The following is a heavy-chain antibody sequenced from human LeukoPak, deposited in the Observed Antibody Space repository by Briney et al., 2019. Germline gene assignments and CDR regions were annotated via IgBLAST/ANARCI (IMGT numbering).Heavy chain of an antibody. D-gene: IGHD6-19*01. V-gene: IGHV3-7*01. CDR3: ARDGSTAVDTQFDY. J-gene: IGHJ4*02. CDR2: IKQDGSEK. CDR1: GFTFSSYW. Sequence: PGGSLRLSCAASGFTFSSYWMSWVRQAPGKGLEWVANIKQDGSEKYYVDTVKGRVTISRDNAKNSLYLQMNSLRAEDTAVYYCARDGSTAVDTQFDYWGQGTLVTVSS.